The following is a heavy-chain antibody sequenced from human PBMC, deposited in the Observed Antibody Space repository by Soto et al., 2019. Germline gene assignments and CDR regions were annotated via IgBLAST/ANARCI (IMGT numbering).Heavy chain of an antibody. D-gene: IGHD3-22*01. CDR3: ARLGGYYQAFDS. V-gene: IGHV4-59*08. CDR2: IYYTGTT. J-gene: IGHJ4*02. Sequence: QVQLQESGPGLVKPSETLSLTCTVSSGSIRDYYWGWIRQSPGKGLEWIGHIYYTGTTKYNPSLKSRVTIPGHXSKSQFSLTLDSVTAADTAVYYCARLGGYYQAFDSWGQGTLVTVSS. CDR1: SGSIRDYY.